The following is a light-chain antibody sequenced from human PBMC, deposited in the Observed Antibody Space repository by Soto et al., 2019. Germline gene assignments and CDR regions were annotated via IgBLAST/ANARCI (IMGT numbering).Light chain of an antibody. Sequence: EIVMTQSPGTLSVSPGERATLSCRASQSVRSELAWYQQKPGQAPRLLIYDASIRATGIPARFSGSGSGTEFTLTISSLQSEDFAVYYCQQYNNWPPITFGQGTRLEIK. CDR2: DAS. CDR1: QSVRSE. J-gene: IGKJ5*01. CDR3: QQYNNWPPIT. V-gene: IGKV3-15*01.